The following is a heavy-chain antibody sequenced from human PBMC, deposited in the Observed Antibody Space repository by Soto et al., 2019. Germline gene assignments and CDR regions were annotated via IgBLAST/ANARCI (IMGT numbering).Heavy chain of an antibody. CDR3: ARDLSADPRDSTFYYYDSSGSLDY. Sequence: ASVKVSCKTSGYTFSNYGINWVRQAPGQGLEWMGWISAYNGNTNFAQKLQGRVSLTTDTSSTTAYMELRSLTSDDTAVYYCARDLSADPRDSTFYYYDSSGSLDYWGQGTLVTVSS. V-gene: IGHV1-18*01. CDR1: GYTFSNYG. J-gene: IGHJ4*02. D-gene: IGHD3-22*01. CDR2: ISAYNGNT.